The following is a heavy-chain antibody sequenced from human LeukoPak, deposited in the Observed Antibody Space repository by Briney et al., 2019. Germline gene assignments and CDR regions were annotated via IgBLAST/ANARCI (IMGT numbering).Heavy chain of an antibody. CDR3: ARQGHPLHGGNSFLNY. J-gene: IGHJ4*02. D-gene: IGHD4-23*01. CDR1: GGSFSGYY. CDR2: INHSGST. V-gene: IGHV4-34*01. Sequence: SETLSLTCAVYGGSFSGYYWSWIRQPPGKGLEWIGEINHSGSTNYNPSLKSRVTISVDTSKNQFSLKLSSVTAADTAVYYCARQGHPLHGGNSFLNYWGQGTLVTVSS.